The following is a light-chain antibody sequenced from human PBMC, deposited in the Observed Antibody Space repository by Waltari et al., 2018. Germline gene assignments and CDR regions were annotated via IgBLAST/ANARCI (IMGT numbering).Light chain of an antibody. J-gene: IGKJ4*01. CDR1: QGISSY. CDR3: QQSYSTLRT. V-gene: IGKV1-39*01. Sequence: DIQMTQSPSSLSASVGDRVTITCQASQGISSYLNWYQQKPGKAPQVLIYDASKLQSAVPSRFSGSGSGTDFTLTISSLQPEDFATYYCQQSYSTLRTFGGGTKVEIK. CDR2: DAS.